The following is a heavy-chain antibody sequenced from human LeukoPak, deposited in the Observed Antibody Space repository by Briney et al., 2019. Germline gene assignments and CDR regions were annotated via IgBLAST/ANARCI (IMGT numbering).Heavy chain of an antibody. CDR1: GYTFTSYY. CDR2: INPSGGST. J-gene: IGHJ4*02. CDR3: ARGTGYSYGYSPN. V-gene: IGHV1-46*01. Sequence: ASVKVSCKASGYTFTSYYMHWVRQAPGQGLEWMGIINPSGGSTSYAQKFQGRVTITADKSTSTAYMELSSLRSEDTAVYYCARGTGYSYGYSPNWGQGTLVTVSS. D-gene: IGHD5-18*01.